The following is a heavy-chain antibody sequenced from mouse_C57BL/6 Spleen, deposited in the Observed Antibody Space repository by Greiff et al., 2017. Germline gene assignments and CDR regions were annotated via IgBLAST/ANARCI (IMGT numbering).Heavy chain of an antibody. D-gene: IGHD2-4*01. J-gene: IGHJ2*01. Sequence: EVKLVESGGDLVKPGGSLKLSCAASGFTFSSYGMSWVRQTPDKRLEWVATISSGGSYTYYPDSVKGRFTISRDNAKNTLYLQMSSLKSEDTAMYYCAREDDYDALFFDYWGQGTTLTVSS. CDR2: ISSGGSYT. CDR3: AREDDYDALFFDY. CDR1: GFTFSSYG. V-gene: IGHV5-6*01.